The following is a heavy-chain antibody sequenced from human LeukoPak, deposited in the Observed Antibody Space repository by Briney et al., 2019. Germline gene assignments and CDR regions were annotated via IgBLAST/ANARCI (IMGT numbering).Heavy chain of an antibody. V-gene: IGHV3-21*01. D-gene: IGHD5-24*01. CDR1: GFTFSSYR. J-gene: IGHJ4*02. CDR3: ARDSDNWYVNGLGS. CDR2: FSSGRSYL. Sequence: GGSLRLSCVGSGFTFSSYRMHWVRQAPGKGLEWVSSFSSGRSYLYYADSVKGRFTMSRDNSKNSVYLQMSSLTVEDTALYYCARDSDNWYVNGLGSWGQGILVTVSS.